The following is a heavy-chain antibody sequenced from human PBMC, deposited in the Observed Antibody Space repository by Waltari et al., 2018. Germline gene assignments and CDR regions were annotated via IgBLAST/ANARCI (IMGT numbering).Heavy chain of an antibody. CDR1: GFTFGDYA. CDR2: IRSKAYGVTT. J-gene: IGHJ4*02. D-gene: IGHD3-22*01. V-gene: IGHV3-49*03. CDR3: TRESGDYDSSGYYLFDY. Sequence: EVQLVESGGGLVQPGRSLRLSCTASGFTFGDYAMSWFRQAPGKGLEWVGFIRSKAYGVTTEFAASVKGRLTISSDDSKSIAYLQMNSLKTEDTAVYYCTRESGDYDSSGYYLFDYWGQGTLVTVSS.